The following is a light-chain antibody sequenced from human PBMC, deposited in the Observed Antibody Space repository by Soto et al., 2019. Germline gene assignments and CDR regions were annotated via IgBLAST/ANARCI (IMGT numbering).Light chain of an antibody. CDR3: QQYGSSPIN. V-gene: IGKV3-20*01. Sequence: ENVLTQSPGTLSLSPGERATLSCRASQSVSSNYLAWYQQKPGQAPRLLIYGASSRATGIPDRFSGSGSGTDFTLNISILEPDDFALYYCQQYGSSPINFGQGTRPESK. CDR1: QSVSSNY. CDR2: GAS. J-gene: IGKJ5*01.